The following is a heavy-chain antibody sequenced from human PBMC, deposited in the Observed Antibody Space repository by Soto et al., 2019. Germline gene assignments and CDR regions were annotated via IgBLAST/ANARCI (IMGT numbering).Heavy chain of an antibody. CDR1: GFTFSSYA. D-gene: IGHD2-15*01. Sequence: QVQLVESGGGVVQPGRSLRLSCAASGFTFSSYAMHWVRQAPGKGLEWVAVISYDGSNKYYADSVKGRFTISRDNSKNTLYLQMNSLRAEDTAVYYCATDSARYCSGGSCYSIHYWVQGTLVTVSS. J-gene: IGHJ4*02. CDR2: ISYDGSNK. CDR3: ATDSARYCSGGSCYSIHY. V-gene: IGHV3-30-3*01.